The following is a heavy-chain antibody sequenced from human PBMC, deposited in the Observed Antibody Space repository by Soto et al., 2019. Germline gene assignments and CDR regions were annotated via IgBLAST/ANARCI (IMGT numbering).Heavy chain of an antibody. J-gene: IGHJ2*01. D-gene: IGHD1-1*01. CDR2: IYYNGNT. Sequence: QVQLQESGPGLVKPSETLSLTCTVSGGSVSSGTYYWNWIRQPPGKGLEWIGYIYYNGNTKYNPPLKSRVRLSVDTSKNQCALKQSSVTAADTAVYYCARGNWNDRGWYFDLWGRGTLVTVSS. CDR1: GGSVSSGTYY. V-gene: IGHV4-61*01. CDR3: ARGNWNDRGWYFDL.